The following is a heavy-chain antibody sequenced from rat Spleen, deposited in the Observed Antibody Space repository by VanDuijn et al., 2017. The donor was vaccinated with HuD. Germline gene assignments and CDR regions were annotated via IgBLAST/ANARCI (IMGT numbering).Heavy chain of an antibody. CDR3: ARDRRSPIHTMGIDY. D-gene: IGHD1-7*01. CDR2: IWTGGST. Sequence: QVQLKESGPGLVQPSETLSLTCTVSGFSLTSYNVHWVRQPTGKGLEWMGIIWTGGSTDYNSALKSRLSISRDTSKNQVFLKMNSLKTEDTGVYYCARDRRSPIHTMGIDYWGQGVMVTVSS. CDR1: GFSLTSYN. J-gene: IGHJ2*01. V-gene: IGHV2-30*01.